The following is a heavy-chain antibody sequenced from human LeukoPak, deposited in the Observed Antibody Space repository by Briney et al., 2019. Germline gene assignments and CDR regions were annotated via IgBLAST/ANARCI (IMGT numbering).Heavy chain of an antibody. J-gene: IGHJ3*02. D-gene: IGHD5-18*01. CDR3: ARGFVDTAMVPPGDDAFDI. Sequence: PGGSLRLSRAASGFTFSSYSMNWVRQAPGKGLEWVSSISSSSSYIYYADSVKGRFTISRDNAKNSLYLQMNSLRAEDTAVYYCARGFVDTAMVPPGDDAFDIWGQGTMVTVSS. CDR2: ISSSSSYI. CDR1: GFTFSSYS. V-gene: IGHV3-21*01.